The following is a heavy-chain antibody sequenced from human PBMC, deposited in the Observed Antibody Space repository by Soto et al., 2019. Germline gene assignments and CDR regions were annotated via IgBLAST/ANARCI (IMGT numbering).Heavy chain of an antibody. CDR3: ARGREGGGAS. J-gene: IGHJ5*02. V-gene: IGHV4-30-2*05. D-gene: IGHD1-26*01. CDR2: IYYSGST. CDR1: GGSISSGGYS. Sequence: SETLSLTCAVSGGSISSGGYSWSWIRQPPGKGLEWIGYIYYSGSTNYNPSLKDRLSISVDTSKNQFSLKLSSVIAADTAVYYCARGREGGGASWGQGTLVTVSS.